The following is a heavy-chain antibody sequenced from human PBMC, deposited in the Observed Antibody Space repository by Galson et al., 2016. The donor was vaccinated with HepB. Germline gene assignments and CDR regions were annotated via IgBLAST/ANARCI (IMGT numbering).Heavy chain of an antibody. D-gene: IGHD1-26*01. V-gene: IGHV3-30-3*01. CDR1: GFTFNIHT. CDR2: ISYDGSNK. J-gene: IGHJ4*02. Sequence: SLRLSCAASGFTFNIHTIHWVRRAPGKGLEWVAVISYDGSNKYYADSVKGRFTVSRDNSKNVVFLQMDSLRREDTALYFCARVLNPLLNAPSLDHWGQGSLVTVSS. CDR3: ARVLNPLLNAPSLDH.